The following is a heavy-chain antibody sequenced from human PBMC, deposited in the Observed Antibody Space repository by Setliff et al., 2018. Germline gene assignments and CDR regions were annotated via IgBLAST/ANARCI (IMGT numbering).Heavy chain of an antibody. J-gene: IGHJ6*03. Sequence: LSLTCTVSGGSISSYYWSWIRQPAGKGLEWIGRIYTSGSTNYNPSLKSRVTMSVDTSKNQFSLELSSVTAADTAVYYCARDSRGNPPNYMDVWGKGTTVTVSS. CDR1: GGSISSYY. CDR3: ARDSRGNPPNYMDV. CDR2: IYTSGST. V-gene: IGHV4-4*07.